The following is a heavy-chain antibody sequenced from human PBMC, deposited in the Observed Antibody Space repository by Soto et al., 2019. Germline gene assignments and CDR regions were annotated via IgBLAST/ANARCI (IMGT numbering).Heavy chain of an antibody. J-gene: IGHJ5*02. CDR3: ARDPISGYCTNGVCYTPNWFDP. CDR1: CFPFSSYS. D-gene: IGHD2-8*01. CDR2: ISSSSSYI. Sequence: GSLRLSCAASCFPFSSYSINCVRQAPGKGLEWVSSISSSSSYIYYADSVKGRFTISRDNAKNSLYLQMNSLRAEDTAVYYCARDPISGYCTNGVCYTPNWFDPWGQGTLVTVSS. V-gene: IGHV3-21*01.